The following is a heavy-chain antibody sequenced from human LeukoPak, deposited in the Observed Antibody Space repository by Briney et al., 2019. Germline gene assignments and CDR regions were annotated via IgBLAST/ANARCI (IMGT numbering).Heavy chain of an antibody. J-gene: IGHJ4*02. CDR3: ARVTGYMIEDYFDY. CDR1: GGSISSYY. V-gene: IGHV4-59*01. D-gene: IGHD3-22*01. CDR2: IYYSGST. Sequence: SETLSLTCTVSGGSISSYYWSWIRQPPGKGLEWIGYIYYSGSTNYNPSLKSRVTISVDTSKNQFSLKLTSVTAADTAVYYCARVTGYMIEDYFDYWGQGTLVTVSS.